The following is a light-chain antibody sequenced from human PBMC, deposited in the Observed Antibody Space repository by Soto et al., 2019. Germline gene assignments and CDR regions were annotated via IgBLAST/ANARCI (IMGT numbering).Light chain of an antibody. V-gene: IGKV1-5*03. CDR3: QQYNNWPLT. CDR1: QTISSW. CDR2: KAS. J-gene: IGKJ5*01. Sequence: DIKMTQSPSTLSGSVGDGVTLPCRDSQTISSWLAWYQQKPGKAPKVLIYKASTLKSGVPSRFSGSGSGTEFTLTISSLQSEDFAVYYCQQYNNWPLTFGQGTRLEIK.